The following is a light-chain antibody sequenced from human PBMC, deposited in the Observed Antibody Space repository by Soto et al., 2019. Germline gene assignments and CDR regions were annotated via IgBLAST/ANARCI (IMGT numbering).Light chain of an antibody. V-gene: IGKV3-15*01. Sequence: IVMTQSPATLSVSPGERVTLSCRASQSVGSDLAWFQHKSGQAPRLLIYGASPRATGIPARFSGSGSGTEFTLTISSLQSEDSALYFCPQYNNWPPWTFGQGNKVEIK. CDR2: GAS. CDR1: QSVGSD. J-gene: IGKJ1*01. CDR3: PQYNNWPPWT.